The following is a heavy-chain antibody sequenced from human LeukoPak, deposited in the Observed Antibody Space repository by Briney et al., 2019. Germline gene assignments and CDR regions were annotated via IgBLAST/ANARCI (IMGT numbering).Heavy chain of an antibody. Sequence: GGSLRLSCAASGFTFSSYSMSWVRQAPGKGLEWVSSISGSGGRIDYADSVKGRFTISRDNSKNTLSLQMNSLRVEGTAMYYCARDHRYAFDNWGHGTLATVSS. CDR3: ARDHRYAFDN. CDR1: GFTFSSYS. V-gene: IGHV3-23*01. J-gene: IGHJ4*01. CDR2: ISGSGGRI. D-gene: IGHD5-12*01.